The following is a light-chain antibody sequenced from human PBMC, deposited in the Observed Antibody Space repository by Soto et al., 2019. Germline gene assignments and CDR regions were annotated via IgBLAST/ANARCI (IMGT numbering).Light chain of an antibody. Sequence: EIVLTQSPGTLSLSPGERATLSCRASQSVSSIYFAWYQQKPGQAPRLLIYGASSRATGIPDRFSGSGSGTDFTLTISRLEPEDFAVYYCQQFGTSPPSTFGQGTDWRL. V-gene: IGKV3-20*01. CDR3: QQFGTSPPST. CDR1: QSVSSIY. CDR2: GAS. J-gene: IGKJ5*01.